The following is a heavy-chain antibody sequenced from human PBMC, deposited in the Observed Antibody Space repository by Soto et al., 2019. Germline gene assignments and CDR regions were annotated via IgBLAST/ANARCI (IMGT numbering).Heavy chain of an antibody. D-gene: IGHD3-9*01. CDR2: IDWDGDK. CDR1: GFSLSTNGMC. V-gene: IGHV2-70*11. J-gene: IGHJ4*02. CDR3: AHFFDPYYFDY. Sequence: ESGPTLVNPTQTLTLTCTFSGFSLSTNGMCVSWIRQPPGKALEWLARIDWDGDKYYTTSLKTRLTISKDTSKNQVVLTMTNMDPVDTATYYCAHFFDPYYFDYWGQGTLVTVSS.